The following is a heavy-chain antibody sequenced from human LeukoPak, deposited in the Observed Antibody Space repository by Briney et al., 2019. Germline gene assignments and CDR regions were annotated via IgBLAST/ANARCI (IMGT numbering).Heavy chain of an antibody. V-gene: IGHV3-15*07. D-gene: IGHD3-22*01. CDR2: IRSNSDGGTI. J-gene: IGHJ5*02. Sequence: PGGSLRLSCEGSALIFSGHWMNWVRQTPGKGLEWVGRIRSNSDGGTIDYAAPVTGRFTLSRDDSKTALYLQMNSLQTEDTAVYYCATDFYDSTWGQGTLVTVSS. CDR1: ALIFSGHW. CDR3: ATDFYDST.